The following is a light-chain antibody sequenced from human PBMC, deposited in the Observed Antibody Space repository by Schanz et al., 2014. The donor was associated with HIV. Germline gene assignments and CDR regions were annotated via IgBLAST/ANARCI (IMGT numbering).Light chain of an antibody. CDR3: QSSDRYNGKV. J-gene: IGLJ3*02. V-gene: IGLV6-57*04. Sequence: NFMLTQPHSVSESPGKTVAISCTRSSGSIASDFVQWYRHRPGSAPTVVIYGNDQRHSGVPDRFSGSIDSSSNSAFLTISGLKTEDEADYYCQSSDRYNGKVFGGGTKLTVL. CDR2: GND. CDR1: SGSIASDF.